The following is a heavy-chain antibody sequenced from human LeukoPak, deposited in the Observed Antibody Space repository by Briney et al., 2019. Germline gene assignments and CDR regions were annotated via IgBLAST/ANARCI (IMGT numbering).Heavy chain of an antibody. Sequence: GGSLRLSCAASGFTFSTYAMSWVRQIPGKGLEWVSAISGSDDGTYYADSVKGRFTISRDNSRNTLYLQMNTLRAEDTAVYFCAKSPVSSCRGSFCYPFDYWGQGTLVTISS. CDR2: ISGSDDGT. CDR3: AKSPVSSCRGSFCYPFDY. D-gene: IGHD2-15*01. V-gene: IGHV3-23*01. J-gene: IGHJ4*02. CDR1: GFTFSTYA.